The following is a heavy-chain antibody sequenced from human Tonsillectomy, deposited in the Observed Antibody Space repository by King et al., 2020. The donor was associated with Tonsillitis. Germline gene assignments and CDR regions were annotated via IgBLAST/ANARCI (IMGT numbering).Heavy chain of an antibody. CDR2: ISGRGGST. D-gene: IGHD3-22*01. V-gene: IGHV3-23*04. J-gene: IGHJ2*01. CDR3: AKYDYVSSGYWYFDL. Sequence: VQLVESGGGLVQPGGSLRLSCAASGFTFSRYAMSWVRQAPGKGLEWVSGISGRGGSTYSADSVKGRFTISRDNSKNMLYLQMNSLSAEDTAVYYGAKYDYVSSGYWYFDLWGRGTLVTVSS. CDR1: GFTFSRYA.